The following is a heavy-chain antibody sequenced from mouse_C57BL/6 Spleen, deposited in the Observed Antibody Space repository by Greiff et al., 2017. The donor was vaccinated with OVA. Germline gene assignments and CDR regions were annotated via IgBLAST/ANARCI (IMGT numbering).Heavy chain of an antibody. CDR1: GYTFTDYY. D-gene: IGHD2-4*01. CDR2: IYPGSGNT. Sequence: QVHVKQSGAELVRPGASVKLSCKASGYTFTDYYINWVKQRPGQGLEWIARIYPGSGNTYYNEKFKGKATLTAEKSSSTAYMQLSSLTSEDSAVYFCARGYDYHFDYWGQGTTLTVSS. CDR3: ARGYDYHFDY. J-gene: IGHJ2*01. V-gene: IGHV1-76*01.